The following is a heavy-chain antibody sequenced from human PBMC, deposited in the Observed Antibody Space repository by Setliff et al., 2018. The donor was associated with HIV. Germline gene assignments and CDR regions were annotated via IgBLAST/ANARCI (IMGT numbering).Heavy chain of an antibody. CDR1: GYSFTSYG. CDR2: INPNGGGT. Sequence: ASVKVSCKASGYSFTSYGFTWVRQAPGQSLEWMGIINPNGGGTSYAQKFQDRVTMTRDTSTTTVYLELSSLRFEDTAVYYCAACGASAYYYYYMDVWGAGTTVTVSS. CDR3: AACGASAYYYYYMDV. D-gene: IGHD4-17*01. V-gene: IGHV1-46*01. J-gene: IGHJ6*03.